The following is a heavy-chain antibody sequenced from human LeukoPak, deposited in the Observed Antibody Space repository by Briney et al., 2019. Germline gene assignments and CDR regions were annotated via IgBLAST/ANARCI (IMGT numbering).Heavy chain of an antibody. V-gene: IGHV3-66*01. D-gene: IGHD2-15*01. J-gene: IGHJ1*01. CDR1: GFTVSSKY. CDR3: AKEAGASARNFQH. CDR2: IYSDGNT. Sequence: GGSLRLSCAASGFTVSSKYMSWVRRPPGTGLEWVSVIYSDGNTYYADSVKGRFTISRDNSRDTLYLEMNSLRPEDTAVYYCAKEAGASARNFQHWGQGTLVTVSS.